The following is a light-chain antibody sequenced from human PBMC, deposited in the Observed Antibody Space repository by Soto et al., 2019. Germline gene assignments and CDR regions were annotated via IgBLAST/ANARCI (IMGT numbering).Light chain of an antibody. J-gene: IGLJ3*02. CDR3: SSYTAGTTL. CDR1: SRTYNY. Sequence: QSALTQPASVSGSLGQSITISCTGLSRTYNYVYWYQQHPGKAPTDIIFDVNNRPSGLSQRFSGSKSGNTASLTISGLQAEDEAYYYCSSYTAGTTLFGGGTKLTVL. CDR2: DVN. V-gene: IGLV2-14*03.